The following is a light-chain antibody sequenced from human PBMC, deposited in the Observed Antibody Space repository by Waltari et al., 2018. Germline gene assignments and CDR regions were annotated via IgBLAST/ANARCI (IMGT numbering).Light chain of an antibody. Sequence: EIQMTQSPSSVSASAGDTVSITCRTSQAISSWLAWYQQKPGDSPNLLIYHASNLQSGVPSMFGGSGSGTDFTLTISSLRPEDSATYYCQQGSAFPPTFGQGTKVEV. V-gene: IGKV1-12*01. CDR3: QQGSAFPPT. CDR1: QAISSW. J-gene: IGKJ1*01. CDR2: HAS.